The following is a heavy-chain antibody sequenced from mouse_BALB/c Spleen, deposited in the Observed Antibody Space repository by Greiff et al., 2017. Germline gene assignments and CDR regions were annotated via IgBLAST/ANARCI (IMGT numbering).Heavy chain of an antibody. CDR3: ARGGVDDGYLYDYAMDD. J-gene: IGHJ4*01. D-gene: IGHD2-3*01. CDR2: IHYSGST. CDR1: GYSITSGYS. Sequence: EVKVEESGPDLVKPSQSLSLTCTVTGYSITSGYSWPWIRQFPGNKLEWMGYIHYSGSTNYNPPLKSRISITRDTTKNQFFLQLNSVTTKDTATYYCARGGVDDGYLYDYAMDDWGQGTSVTVSA. V-gene: IGHV3-1*02.